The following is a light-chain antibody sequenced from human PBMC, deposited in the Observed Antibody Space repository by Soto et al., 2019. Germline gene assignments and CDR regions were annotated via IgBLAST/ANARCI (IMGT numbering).Light chain of an antibody. CDR2: DVS. V-gene: IGLV2-11*01. J-gene: IGLJ1*01. CDR1: SSDVGGYNY. Sequence: QSALTQPRSVSGSPGQSVTISCTGTSSDVGGYNYVSWYQQHPGKAPKLMIYDVSKRPSGVPDRFSGSKSGNTASLTISGLHAEDEADYYCCSYAGSPRVFGTGTKLTVL. CDR3: CSYAGSPRV.